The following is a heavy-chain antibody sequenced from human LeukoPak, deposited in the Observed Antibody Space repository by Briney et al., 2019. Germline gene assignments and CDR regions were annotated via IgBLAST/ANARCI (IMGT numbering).Heavy chain of an antibody. J-gene: IGHJ4*02. CDR3: AREFLLVGAPYFFDY. D-gene: IGHD1-26*01. Sequence: GGSLRLSCAASGFTVSSNYMSWVRQAPGKGLEWVSVIYSGGSTYYADSVKGRFTISRDNSKNTLYLQMNSLRAEDTAVYYCAREFLLVGAPYFFDYWGQGTLVTVSS. CDR2: IYSGGST. CDR1: GFTVSSNY. V-gene: IGHV3-53*01.